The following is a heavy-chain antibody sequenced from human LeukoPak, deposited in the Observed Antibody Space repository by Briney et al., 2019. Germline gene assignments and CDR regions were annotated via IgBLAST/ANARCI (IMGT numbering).Heavy chain of an antibody. V-gene: IGHV3-30-3*01. J-gene: IGHJ4*02. CDR3: ARANTLIVVLIAFDY. CDR2: ISFDGTNK. CDR1: GFTFSNYA. D-gene: IGHD3-22*01. Sequence: GGSLRLSCAASGFTFSNYAMHWVRQAPGKGLEWVTVISFDGTNKYYKDSVKGRFTISRDNSKNTLYLQMNSLRAEDTAVYYCARANTLIVVLIAFDYWGQGTLVTVSS.